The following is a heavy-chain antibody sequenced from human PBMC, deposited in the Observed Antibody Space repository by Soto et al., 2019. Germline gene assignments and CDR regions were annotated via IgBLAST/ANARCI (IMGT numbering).Heavy chain of an antibody. D-gene: IGHD3-22*01. J-gene: IGHJ6*02. V-gene: IGHV3-30*18. CDR1: GFTFGSDG. Sequence: GGSLRLSCAASGFTFGSDGMHWVRQAPGKGLEWVAVISYDGSNKYYADSVKGRFTISRDNSKNTLYLQMNSLRAEDTAVYYCAKSPQGYYYDSSGSYGMDVWGQGTTVTVSS. CDR3: AKSPQGYYYDSSGSYGMDV. CDR2: ISYDGSNK.